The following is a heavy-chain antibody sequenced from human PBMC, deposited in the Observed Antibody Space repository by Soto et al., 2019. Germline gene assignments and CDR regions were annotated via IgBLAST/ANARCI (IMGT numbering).Heavy chain of an antibody. CDR1: GGSISSYY. CDR3: ASSLEAFDL. Sequence: SETLSLTCTVSGGSISSYYWSWIRQPPGKGLEWIGYIYYSGSTNYNPSLKSRVTISVDTSKNQFSLKLSSVTAADTAVYYCASSLEAFDLWGRGTLVTVSS. V-gene: IGHV4-59*01. CDR2: IYYSGST. J-gene: IGHJ2*01.